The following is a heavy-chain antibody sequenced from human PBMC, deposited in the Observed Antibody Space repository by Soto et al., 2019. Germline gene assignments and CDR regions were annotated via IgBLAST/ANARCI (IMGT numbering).Heavy chain of an antibody. D-gene: IGHD3-10*01. CDR3: ARVYGSGITSYFDY. J-gene: IGHJ4*02. CDR2: IWYDGSNK. V-gene: IGHV3-33*01. Sequence: QVQLVESGGGVVQPGRSLRLSCAASGFTFSSYGMHWVRQAPGKGLEWVAVIWYDGSNKYYADSMKGRFTISRDNSKNTLYLQMNSMRAEDTAVYYCARVYGSGITSYFDYWGQGTLVTVSS. CDR1: GFTFSSYG.